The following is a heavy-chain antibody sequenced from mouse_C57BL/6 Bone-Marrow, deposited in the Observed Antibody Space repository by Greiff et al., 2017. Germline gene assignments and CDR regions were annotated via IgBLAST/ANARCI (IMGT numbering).Heavy chain of an antibody. V-gene: IGHV1-55*01. CDR3: ASSSLTFYYFDY. CDR2: IYPGSGST. D-gene: IGHD4-1*01. Sequence: QVQLQQPGAELVKPGASVKMSCKASGYTFTSYWITWVKQRPGQGLEWIGDIYPGSGSTKYNEKFKSKATLTVETSSSTAYMQLSSLTSEDSAVYYYASSSLTFYYFDYWGQGTTLTVSS. CDR1: GYTFTSYW. J-gene: IGHJ2*01.